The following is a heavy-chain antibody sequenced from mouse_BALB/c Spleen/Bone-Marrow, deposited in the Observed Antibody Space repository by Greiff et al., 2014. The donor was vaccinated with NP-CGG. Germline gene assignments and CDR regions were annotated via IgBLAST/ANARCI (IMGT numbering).Heavy chain of an antibody. CDR3: AIYYGNYYAMDY. CDR2: IDPANGNT. Sequence: VQLQQSGAELVKPGASVKLSCTASGFNIKDTYMHWVKQRPEQGLEWIGRIDPANGNTKYDPKFQGKATITADTSSNTAYLQLSSLTSENTAVYYCAIYYGNYYAMDYWGQGTSVTVSS. CDR1: GFNIKDTY. J-gene: IGHJ4*01. D-gene: IGHD2-1*01. V-gene: IGHV14-3*02.